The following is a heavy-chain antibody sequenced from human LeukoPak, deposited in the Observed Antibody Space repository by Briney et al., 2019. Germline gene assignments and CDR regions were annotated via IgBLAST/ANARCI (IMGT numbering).Heavy chain of an antibody. J-gene: IGHJ3*02. Sequence: ASVKVSCKASGYTFSMYEVNWVRQAPGQGLELMGWMNPDSGDTVYTQKFLDRVTMTRNTSTSTAYMELRDLRSEDTAIYYCARPRSSWYSDSFDIWGQGTVVTVSS. CDR3: ARPRSSWYSDSFDI. V-gene: IGHV1-8*01. CDR2: MNPDSGDT. CDR1: GYTFSMYE. D-gene: IGHD6-13*01.